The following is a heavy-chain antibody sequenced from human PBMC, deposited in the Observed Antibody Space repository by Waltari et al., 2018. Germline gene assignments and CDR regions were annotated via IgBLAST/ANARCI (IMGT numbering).Heavy chain of an antibody. CDR1: GGSFRNYA. CDR2: IIPLLGKT. J-gene: IGHJ3*02. Sequence: VQLVESGAEVKKPGSSVKVSCKASGGSFRNYAISWVRQAPGQGLRWMGGIIPLLGKTNCAQKCQGRLTITADESTTRAYMDLSSLRFEDTAVYYCARGSYSSSWFNLKAFHIWGQGTMVTVSS. CDR3: ARGSYSSSWFNLKAFHI. D-gene: IGHD6-13*01. V-gene: IGHV1-69*01.